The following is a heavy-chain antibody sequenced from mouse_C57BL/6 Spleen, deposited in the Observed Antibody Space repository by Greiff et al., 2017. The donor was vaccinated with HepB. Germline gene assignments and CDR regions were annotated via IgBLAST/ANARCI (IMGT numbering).Heavy chain of an antibody. Sequence: EVQLQQSGPELVKPGDSVKISCKASGYSLTGYFMNWVMQSHGKSLEWIGRINPYNGDTFYNQKFKGKATLTVDKSSSTAHMELRSLTSEDSAVYYCARSVDYGSTYYYAMDYWGQGTSVTVSS. D-gene: IGHD1-1*01. V-gene: IGHV1-20*01. CDR3: ARSVDYGSTYYYAMDY. J-gene: IGHJ4*01. CDR2: INPYNGDT. CDR1: GYSLTGYF.